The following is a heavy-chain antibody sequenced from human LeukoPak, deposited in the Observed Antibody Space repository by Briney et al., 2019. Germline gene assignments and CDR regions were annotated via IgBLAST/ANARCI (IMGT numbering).Heavy chain of an antibody. CDR2: VYYSGNT. D-gene: IGHD3-9*01. CDR3: ARHTKYDLLTGYYFDY. Sequence: PSETLSLTCTVSGVSISSGSYYWGWIRQPPEKGLEWIGNVYYSGNTYYNPSLKSRVTISVDPSKKQLSLKLSSVSAADTAVYYCARHTKYDLLTGYYFDYWGQGTVVTVSS. CDR1: GVSISSGSYY. V-gene: IGHV4-39*01. J-gene: IGHJ4*02.